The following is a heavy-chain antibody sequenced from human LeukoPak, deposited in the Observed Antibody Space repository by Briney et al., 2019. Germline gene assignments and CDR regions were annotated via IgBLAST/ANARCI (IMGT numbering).Heavy chain of an antibody. CDR1: VGSISSSSYS. CDR3: ARPDDSSGYYSHDAFDI. V-gene: IGHV4-39*01. CDR2: FYYSGST. D-gene: IGHD3-22*01. Sequence: SETLFLTCTVSVGSISSSSYSWGWSRQPPGKRMEWLGSFYYSGSTYYNPSLKSRVTISVDTSKNQFSLKLSSVTAADTAVYYCARPDDSSGYYSHDAFDIWGQGTMVTVSS. J-gene: IGHJ3*02.